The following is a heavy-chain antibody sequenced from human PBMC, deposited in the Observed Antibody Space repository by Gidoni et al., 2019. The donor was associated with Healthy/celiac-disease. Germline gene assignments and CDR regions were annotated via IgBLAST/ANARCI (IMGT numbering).Heavy chain of an antibody. CDR2: INHSGST. Sequence: QVQLQQWGAGLLTPSETLSLTCAVYGGSFSGYYWSWIRQPPGKGLEWIGEINHSGSTNYNPSLKSRVTISVDTSKNQFSLKLSSVTAADTAVYYCARGLAGIVGATTLWFDPWGQGTLVTVSS. D-gene: IGHD1-26*01. CDR1: GGSFSGYY. J-gene: IGHJ5*02. V-gene: IGHV4-34*01. CDR3: ARGLAGIVGATTLWFDP.